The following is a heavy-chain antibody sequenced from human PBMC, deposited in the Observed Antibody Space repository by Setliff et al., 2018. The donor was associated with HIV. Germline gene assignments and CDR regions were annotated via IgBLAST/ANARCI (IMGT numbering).Heavy chain of an antibody. Sequence: SETLSLTCTVSGGSIGGYYWSWIRQPPGTGLEWLGCIYSGGSTNYNPSLESRVTISLDTSKNQFSLRLTSVTAADTAVYHCARADNYYYDSGAFKSGLDAFDIWGQGTMVTVSS. V-gene: IGHV4-4*08. CDR2: IYSGGST. CDR1: GGSIGGYY. J-gene: IGHJ3*02. D-gene: IGHD3-22*01. CDR3: ARADNYYYDSGAFKSGLDAFDI.